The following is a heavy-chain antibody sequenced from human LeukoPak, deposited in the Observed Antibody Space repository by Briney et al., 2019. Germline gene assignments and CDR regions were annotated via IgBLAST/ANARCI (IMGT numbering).Heavy chain of an antibody. Sequence: SETLSLTCAVYGESFSGHSCSWIRQPPGKGLEWSGEINHSVTSNINPSLKSRVTMSVDTSRNQFSLRLTSVTAADTAEYYCARPSQFQLVHSATDYYYYGLDVWGQGTTVTVSS. J-gene: IGHJ6*02. CDR3: ARPSQFQLVHSATDYYYYGLDV. V-gene: IGHV4-34*01. CDR1: GESFSGHS. CDR2: INHSVTS. D-gene: IGHD6-13*01.